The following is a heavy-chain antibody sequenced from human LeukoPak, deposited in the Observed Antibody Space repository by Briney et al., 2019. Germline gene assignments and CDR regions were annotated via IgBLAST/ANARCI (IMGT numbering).Heavy chain of an antibody. D-gene: IGHD3-10*01. CDR3: ARDLMVRGVITNYYFGY. Sequence: ASVKVSCKASGYTFTSCGISWVRQAPGQGLEWMGWISAYNGNTNYAQKLQGRVTMTTDTSTSTAYMELRSLRSDDTAVYYCARDLMVRGVITNYYFGYWGQGTLVTVSS. CDR1: GYTFTSCG. CDR2: ISAYNGNT. V-gene: IGHV1-18*01. J-gene: IGHJ4*02.